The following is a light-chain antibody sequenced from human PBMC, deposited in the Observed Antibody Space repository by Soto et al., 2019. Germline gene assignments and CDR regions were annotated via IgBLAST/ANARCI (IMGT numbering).Light chain of an antibody. Sequence: QSVLTQPPSASGTPGQRVTISCSGGRSNIGSNSVNRYQQHPGTAPKLLIYSQSQRPSGVPERISGAKSGTSVTLAISGLQAEDEATYYCAVWDDSLSEVVFGGGTKVTVL. CDR3: AVWDDSLSEVV. CDR1: RSNIGSNS. J-gene: IGLJ3*02. CDR2: SQS. V-gene: IGLV1-44*01.